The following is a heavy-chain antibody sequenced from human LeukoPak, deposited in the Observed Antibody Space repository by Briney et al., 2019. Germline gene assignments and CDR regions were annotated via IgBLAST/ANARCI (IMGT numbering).Heavy chain of an antibody. CDR1: GYSFTIYW. J-gene: IGHJ4*02. CDR3: ASFTVNRGYVDY. V-gene: IGHV5-10-1*01. Sequence: GESLQISSQCSGYSFTIYWISGARQLPGKGREWMGRFDPSDSYTNYSPSFQGHVTISADKSISTAYLQWSSLKGSDTAMYYCASFTVNRGYVDYWGQGTLVTVSS. D-gene: IGHD4-17*01. CDR2: FDPSDSYT.